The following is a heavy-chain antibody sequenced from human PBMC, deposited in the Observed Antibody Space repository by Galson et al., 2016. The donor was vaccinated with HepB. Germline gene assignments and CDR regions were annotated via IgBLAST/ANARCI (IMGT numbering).Heavy chain of an antibody. CDR1: GFTFSSYV. J-gene: IGHJ3*02. CDR2: ISPSGGKT. CDR3: AKDHPHYYDSSDYHSFDN. V-gene: IGHV3-23*01. D-gene: IGHD3-22*01. Sequence: SLRLSCAASGFTFSSYVMSWVRQAPGKGLEWVSGISPSGGKTYYADSVKGRFTISRDYSSNTLYLQMSSLRAEDTAVYYCAKDHPHYYDSSDYHSFDNWGQGTMVTVSS.